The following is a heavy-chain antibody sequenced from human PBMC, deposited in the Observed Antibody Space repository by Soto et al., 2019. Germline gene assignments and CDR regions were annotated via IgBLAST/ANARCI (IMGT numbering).Heavy chain of an antibody. J-gene: IGHJ4*02. D-gene: IGHD2-15*01. V-gene: IGHV3-23*01. CDR1: VFTLSSYA. Sequence: GALRVSGADSVFTLSSYAMGWVRQGPGKGLEWVAVVSIGGSTHYADSVRGRFTISRDNSKNTLSLQMNSLTAEDTAVYFCAKRRGAGGHFDYWGQGALVTVSS. CDR3: AKRRGAGGHFDY. CDR2: VSIGGST.